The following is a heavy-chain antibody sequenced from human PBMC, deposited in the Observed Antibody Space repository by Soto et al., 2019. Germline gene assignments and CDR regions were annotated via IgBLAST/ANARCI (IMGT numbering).Heavy chain of an antibody. Sequence: HPGGSLRLSCTASGFTFGDYAMSWVRQAPGKGLEWVGFIRSKAYGGTTEYAASVKGRFTISRDGSKSIAYLQMNSLKTEDTAVYYCTRGSTTVVTVYFDYWGQGTLVTVSS. D-gene: IGHD4-17*01. CDR1: GFTFGDYA. CDR3: TRGSTTVVTVYFDY. V-gene: IGHV3-49*04. J-gene: IGHJ4*02. CDR2: IRSKAYGGTT.